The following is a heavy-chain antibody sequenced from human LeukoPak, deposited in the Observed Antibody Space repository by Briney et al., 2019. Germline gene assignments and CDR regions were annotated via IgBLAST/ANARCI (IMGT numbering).Heavy chain of an antibody. V-gene: IGHV1-2*02. CDR3: ARSRWSIAAATDY. CDR2: INPNSGGT. J-gene: IGHJ4*02. Sequence: ASVKVSCKASGYTFTGYYMHWVQQAPGQGLEWMGWINPNSGGTNYAQKFQGRVTMTRDTSISTAYMELSRLRSDDTAVYYCARSRWSIAAATDYWGQGTLVTVSS. D-gene: IGHD6-13*01. CDR1: GYTFTGYY.